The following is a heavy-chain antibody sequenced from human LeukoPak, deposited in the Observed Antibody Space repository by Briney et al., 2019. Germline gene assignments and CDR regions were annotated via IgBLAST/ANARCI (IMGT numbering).Heavy chain of an antibody. J-gene: IGHJ6*02. Sequence: SVEVSCKASGGTFSSYAVSWVRQAPGQGLEWMGGIIPIFGTANYAQKFQGRVTITADESTSTAYMELSSLRSEDTAVYYCARVFRGFGEFLYYYGMDVWGQGTTVTVSS. D-gene: IGHD3-10*01. CDR1: GGTFSSYA. CDR2: IIPIFGTA. V-gene: IGHV1-69*13. CDR3: ARVFRGFGEFLYYYGMDV.